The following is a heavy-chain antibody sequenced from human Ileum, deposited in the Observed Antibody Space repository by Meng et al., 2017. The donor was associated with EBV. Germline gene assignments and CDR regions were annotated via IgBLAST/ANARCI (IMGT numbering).Heavy chain of an antibody. CDR1: GFTFTSYA. D-gene: IGHD3-10*01. V-gene: IGHV3-23*01. CDR2: ISGSGGTT. J-gene: IGHJ4*02. CDR3: AKAATIIRGALDY. Sequence: EVYLLESGGGLVEPGGSLRLSCAASGFTFTSYAMNWVRQAPGKGLEWVSVISGSGGTTYYADSVKGRFTISSDSSKNTVFLQMNSLRAEDTAVYYCAKAATIIRGALDYWGQGTLVTVSS.